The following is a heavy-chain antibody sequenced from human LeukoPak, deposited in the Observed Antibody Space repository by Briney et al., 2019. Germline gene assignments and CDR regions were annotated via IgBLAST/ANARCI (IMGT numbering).Heavy chain of an antibody. Sequence: KTSETLSLTCTVSGGSISSYYWSWIRQPPGKGLEWIGYIYYSGSTNYNPSLKSRVTISVDTSKNQFSLKPSSVTAADTAVYYCARSKSMIVDYWGQGTLVTVSS. D-gene: IGHD3-22*01. CDR1: GGSISSYY. V-gene: IGHV4-59*08. CDR2: IYYSGST. J-gene: IGHJ4*02. CDR3: ARSKSMIVDY.